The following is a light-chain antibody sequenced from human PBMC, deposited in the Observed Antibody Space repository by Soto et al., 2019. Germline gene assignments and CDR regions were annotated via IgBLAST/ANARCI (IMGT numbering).Light chain of an antibody. CDR1: QSISTY. CDR3: QQSYSVPYT. J-gene: IGKJ2*01. CDR2: AAS. V-gene: IGKV1-39*01. Sequence: DIQMTQSPSSLSPSVGDRVTVTCRASQSISTYLNWYQQKAGEAPKLLIYAASSLQSGVPSRFSGSGSGTDFTLTISSLQPEDFATYFCQQSYSVPYTFGQGTKLEI.